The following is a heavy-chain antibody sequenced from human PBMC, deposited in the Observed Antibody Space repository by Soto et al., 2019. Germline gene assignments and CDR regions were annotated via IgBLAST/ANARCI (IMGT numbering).Heavy chain of an antibody. J-gene: IGHJ6*02. CDR2: IIPIFGTA. CDR3: ARLQGGDSSGYHPYYYYYYGMDV. V-gene: IGHV1-69*12. D-gene: IGHD3-22*01. Sequence: QVQLVQSGAEVKKPGSSVKVSCKASGGTFSSYAISWVRQAPGQGLEWMGGIIPIFGTANYAQKFKGRVTITADESTSTAYMELSSLRSEDTAVYYCARLQGGDSSGYHPYYYYYYGMDVWGQGTTVTVSS. CDR1: GGTFSSYA.